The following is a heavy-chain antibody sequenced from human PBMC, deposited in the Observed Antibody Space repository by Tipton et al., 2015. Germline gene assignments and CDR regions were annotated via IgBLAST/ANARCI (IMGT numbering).Heavy chain of an antibody. J-gene: IGHJ4*02. CDR2: VHHDGSV. Sequence: TLSLTCVVSGGAISSGGGGYYWSWIRQHPGKGLEWIGEVHHDGSVRYTPSLKSRATISVDTSTMQFSLKLTSVTAADTSMYWCTRGRYATWPTSDYWGQGTLVTVSS. D-gene: IGHD1-26*01. CDR3: TRGRYATWPTSDY. V-gene: IGHV4-34*01. CDR1: GGAISSGGGGYY.